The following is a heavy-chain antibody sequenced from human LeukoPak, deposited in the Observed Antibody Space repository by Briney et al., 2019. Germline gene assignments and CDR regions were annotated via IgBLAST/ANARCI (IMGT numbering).Heavy chain of an antibody. J-gene: IGHJ6*04. D-gene: IGHD6-6*01. CDR2: ISYDGSDK. V-gene: IGHV3-33*01. Sequence: GGSLRLSCAASGFTFNSYGMHWVRQAPGKGLEWVAVISYDGSDKYYGDSVKGRFTISRDNAKKSLDLQMNSLRVEDTAVYYCSGEDTEYSSSGLGVWGKGTTVIVSS. CDR3: SGEDTEYSSSGLGV. CDR1: GFTFNSYG.